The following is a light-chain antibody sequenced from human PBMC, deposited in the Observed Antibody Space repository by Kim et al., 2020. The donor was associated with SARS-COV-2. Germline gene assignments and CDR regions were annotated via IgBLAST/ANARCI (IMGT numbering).Light chain of an antibody. CDR3: QKYDSAPYT. V-gene: IGKV1-27*01. CDR2: DSS. J-gene: IGKJ2*01. CDR1: QGISTY. Sequence: SASVGDRVSITCRESQGISTYLAWYQQKPGQAPKLLLYDSSALQSGVPSRFSGSGSGTDFTLIINSLQPEDVATYYCQKYDSAPYTFGPGTKLEI.